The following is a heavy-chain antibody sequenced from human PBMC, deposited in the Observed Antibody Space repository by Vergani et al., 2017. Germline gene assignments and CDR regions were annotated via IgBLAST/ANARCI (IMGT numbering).Heavy chain of an antibody. CDR1: GYTFTGYY. CDR3: ARDWNILTGYGYYYYYGMDF. CDR2: INPNSGGT. Sequence: QVQLVQSGAEVKKPGASVKVSCKASGYTFTGYYMHWVRQAPGQGLEWMGWINPNSGGTNYAQKFQGRVTMTRDTSISTAYMELSRLRSDDTAVYYCARDWNILTGYGYYYYYGMDFWGQGTTVTVSS. J-gene: IGHJ6*02. V-gene: IGHV1-2*02. D-gene: IGHD3-9*01.